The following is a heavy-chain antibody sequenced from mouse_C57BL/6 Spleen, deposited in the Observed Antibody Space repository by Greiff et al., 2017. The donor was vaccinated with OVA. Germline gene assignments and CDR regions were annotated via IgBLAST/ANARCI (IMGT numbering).Heavy chain of an antibody. Sequence: QVQLQQPGAELVMPGASVKLSCKASGYTFTSYWMHWVKQRPGQGLEWIGEIDPSDSYTNYNQKFKGKSTLTVDKSSSTAYMQLSSLTSEDSAVYYCARGTTPHWYFDVWGTGTTVTVSS. D-gene: IGHD1-1*01. CDR3: ARGTTPHWYFDV. V-gene: IGHV1-69*01. CDR1: GYTFTSYW. CDR2: IDPSDSYT. J-gene: IGHJ1*03.